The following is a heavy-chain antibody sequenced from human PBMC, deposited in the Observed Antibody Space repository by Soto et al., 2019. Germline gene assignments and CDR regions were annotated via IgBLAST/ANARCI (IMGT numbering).Heavy chain of an antibody. J-gene: IGHJ6*03. V-gene: IGHV3-53*04. CDR2: IYSGGST. CDR3: ARGGSTTYYYYMDV. D-gene: IGHD2-2*01. CDR1: GFTVSSNY. Sequence: EVQLVESGGGLVQPGGSLRLSCAASGFTVSSNYMSWVRQAPGKGLEWVSVIYSGGSTYYADSVKGRFTISRHNSKNTLYLKMNSLRAEDTAVYYCARGGSTTYYYYMDVWGKGTTVTVSS.